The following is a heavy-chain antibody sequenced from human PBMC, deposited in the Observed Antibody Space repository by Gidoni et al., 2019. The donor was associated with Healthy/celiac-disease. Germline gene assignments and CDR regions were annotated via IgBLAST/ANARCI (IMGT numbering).Heavy chain of an antibody. CDR1: GFTFSSYA. J-gene: IGHJ6*02. V-gene: IGHV3-23*01. D-gene: IGHD3-3*01. Sequence: EVQLLESGGGLVQPGGSLRLSCAASGFTFSSYAMSWVRQAPGKGLEWVSAISGSGGSTYYADSVKGRFTISRDNSKNTLYLQMNSLRAEDTAVYYCAKGDYDFWSGYHYYYYYGMDVWGQGTTVTVSS. CDR2: ISGSGGST. CDR3: AKGDYDFWSGYHYYYYYGMDV.